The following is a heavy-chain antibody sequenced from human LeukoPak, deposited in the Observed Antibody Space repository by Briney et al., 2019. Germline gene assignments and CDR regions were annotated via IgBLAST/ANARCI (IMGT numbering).Heavy chain of an antibody. J-gene: IGHJ4*02. CDR2: IRSKAYGGTT. CDR1: GFTFGDYA. CDR3: TRDTSYNSGVGY. Sequence: GGSLRLSCTASGFTFGDYAMSWFRQAPGKGMEWVGFIRSKAYGGTTEYAASVKGKFTISRDDSNSIAYLQMNSLKTEDTAVYYCTRDTSYNSGVGYWGQGTLVTVSS. D-gene: IGHD2-2*01. V-gene: IGHV3-49*03.